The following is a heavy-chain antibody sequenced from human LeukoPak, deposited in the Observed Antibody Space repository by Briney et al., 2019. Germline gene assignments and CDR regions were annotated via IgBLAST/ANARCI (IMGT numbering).Heavy chain of an antibody. D-gene: IGHD2-15*01. Sequence: SETLSLTCAVYGGSFSGYYWSWIRQPPGKGLEWIGEINHSGSTYYNPSLKSRITISVDTSENRFSLKLSSVTATDTAVYYCARDCSGGSCYGAFDIWGQGTMVTVSS. V-gene: IGHV4-34*01. J-gene: IGHJ3*02. CDR3: ARDCSGGSCYGAFDI. CDR1: GGSFSGYY. CDR2: INHSGST.